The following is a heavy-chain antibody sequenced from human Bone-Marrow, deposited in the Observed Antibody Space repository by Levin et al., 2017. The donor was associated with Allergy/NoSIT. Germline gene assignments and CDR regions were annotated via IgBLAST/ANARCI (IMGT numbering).Heavy chain of an antibody. CDR1: GGSFSDYY. CDR2: INHSGST. J-gene: IGHJ6*02. Sequence: SETLSLTCAVYGGSFSDYYWNWIRQPPGKGLEWIGEINHSGSTNYNPSLKSRVTISADTSKNQFSLNLSSVTAADTAVYYCASQRGGYYYYGMDVWGQGTTVTVSS. D-gene: IGHD3-16*01. V-gene: IGHV4-34*01. CDR3: ASQRGGYYYYGMDV.